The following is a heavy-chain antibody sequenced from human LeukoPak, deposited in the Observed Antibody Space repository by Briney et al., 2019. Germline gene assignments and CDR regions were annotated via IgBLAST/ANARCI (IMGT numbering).Heavy chain of an antibody. CDR1: GFTFSSNY. CDR3: ARAPGAGWYYFDY. D-gene: IGHD6-19*01. CDR2: IYSGGST. J-gene: IGHJ4*02. V-gene: IGHV3-53*01. Sequence: PGGSLRLSCAASGFTFSSNYMSWVRQAPGKGLEWVSIIYSGGSTYYADSVKGRFTISRDNSKNTLYLQMSSLRAEDTAVYYCARAPGAGWYYFDYWGQGTLVTVSS.